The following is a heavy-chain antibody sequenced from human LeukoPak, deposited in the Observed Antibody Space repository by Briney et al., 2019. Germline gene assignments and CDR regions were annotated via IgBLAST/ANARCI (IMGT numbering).Heavy chain of an antibody. CDR3: AKDWDSYGRYNWFDP. J-gene: IGHJ5*02. Sequence: GGSLRLSFAASGFTFSSYGMHWVRQAPGKGLEWVAVISYDGSNKYYADSVKGRFTISRDNSKNTVYLQMNSLRAEDTAVYYCAKDWDSYGRYNWFDPWGQGTLVTVSS. CDR1: GFTFSSYG. CDR2: ISYDGSNK. V-gene: IGHV3-30*18. D-gene: IGHD5-18*01.